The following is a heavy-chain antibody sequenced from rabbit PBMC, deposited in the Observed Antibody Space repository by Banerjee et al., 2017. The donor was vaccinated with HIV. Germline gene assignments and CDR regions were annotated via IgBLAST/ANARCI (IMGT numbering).Heavy chain of an antibody. Sequence: QEQLEESGGDLVKPEGSLTLTCTASGFSFSTGYYMCWVRQAPGKGLEWIACIYAGSSGYTYYANWAKGRFTISKTSSTTVTLQMTSLTAADTATYFCARWDPILVALNLWVPGTLVTVS. J-gene: IGHJ4*01. V-gene: IGHV1S45*01. CDR1: GFSFSTGYY. CDR2: IYAGSSGYT. D-gene: IGHD7-1*01. CDR3: ARWDPILVALNL.